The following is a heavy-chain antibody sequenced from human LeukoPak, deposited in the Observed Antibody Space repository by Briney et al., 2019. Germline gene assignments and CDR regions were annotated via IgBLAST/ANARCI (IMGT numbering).Heavy chain of an antibody. J-gene: IGHJ4*02. CDR3: ASLSDSSGYYWLDY. Sequence: ASVEVSCKASGYTFTGHYMHWVRQAPGQGLEWMGWINPNSGGTNYAQKFQGRVTVTRDTSISTAYMELSRLRSDDTAVYYCASLSDSSGYYWLDYWGQGTLVIVSS. CDR1: GYTFTGHY. V-gene: IGHV1-2*02. CDR2: INPNSGGT. D-gene: IGHD3-22*01.